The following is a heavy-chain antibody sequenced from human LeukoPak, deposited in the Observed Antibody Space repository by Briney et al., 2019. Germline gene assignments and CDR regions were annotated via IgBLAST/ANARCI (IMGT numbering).Heavy chain of an antibody. Sequence: GGFLRLSCEGSGFTLWTFAMIWVRPPPGKGLEWVSNIFPCGGEIHYADSVRGRFTISRDNSKSTLYLQMNSLRSEDTAVYYCAAEAYCGGDCYGKYYFDYWGQGTLVTVSS. V-gene: IGHV3-23*01. D-gene: IGHD2-21*02. CDR3: AAEAYCGGDCYGKYYFDY. CDR1: GFTLWTFA. CDR2: IFPCGGEI. J-gene: IGHJ4*02.